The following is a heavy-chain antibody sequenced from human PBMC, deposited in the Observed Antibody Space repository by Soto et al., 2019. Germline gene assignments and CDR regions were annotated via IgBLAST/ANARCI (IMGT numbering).Heavy chain of an antibody. J-gene: IGHJ4*02. CDR3: AKQIFADFDY. V-gene: IGHV3-30*18. Sequence: QVQLVESGGGVVQPGRSLRLSCAASGFTFSSYGMHWVRQAPGKGLEWVAVISYDGSKKYYADSVKGRFTISRDNSKNTLYLQMNSLRAEDTAVYYCAKQIFADFDYWGQGTLVTVSS. CDR1: GFTFSSYG. CDR2: ISYDGSKK.